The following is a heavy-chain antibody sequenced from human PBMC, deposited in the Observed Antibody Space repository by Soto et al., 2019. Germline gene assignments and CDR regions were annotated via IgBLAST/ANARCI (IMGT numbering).Heavy chain of an antibody. Sequence: GGSLRLSCAASGFTFSSYSMNWVRQAPGKGLEWVSSISSSSSYIYYADSVKGRFTISRDNAKNSLYLQMNSLRAADTSVYYCASYSGYDFCFDYWGQGTLVTVSS. V-gene: IGHV3-21*01. CDR3: ASYSGYDFCFDY. CDR1: GFTFSSYS. CDR2: ISSSSSYI. J-gene: IGHJ4*02. D-gene: IGHD5-12*01.